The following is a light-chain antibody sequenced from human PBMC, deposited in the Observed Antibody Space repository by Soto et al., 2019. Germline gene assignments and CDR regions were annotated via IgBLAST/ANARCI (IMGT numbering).Light chain of an antibody. CDR2: EVS. Sequence: QSALTQPASVSGSPGQSITISWTGTTSDVGGYSYVSWYQQHPGKAPKLMIYEVSNRPSGVSNRFSGSKSGNTASLTISGLQPDDEADYYCSSYTSSTTLVFGGGTKVTVL. CDR1: TSDVGGYSY. J-gene: IGLJ2*01. V-gene: IGLV2-14*01. CDR3: SSYTSSTTLV.